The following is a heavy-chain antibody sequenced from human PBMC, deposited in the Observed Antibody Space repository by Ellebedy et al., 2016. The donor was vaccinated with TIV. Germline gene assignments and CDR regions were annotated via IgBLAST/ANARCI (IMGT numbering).Heavy chain of an antibody. D-gene: IGHD3-9*01. J-gene: IGHJ4*02. CDR1: GGTFSTYG. CDR3: VRAYDVLTAYYSFDY. V-gene: IGHV1-69*13. CDR2: LIPIFGTA. Sequence: AASVKVSCKASGGTFSTYGITWVRQAPGQGLEWMGGLIPIFGTAKYAEKFQGRVTNTADESTSTAYMVLSSLRSEDTALYYCVRAYDVLTAYYSFDYWGQGTLVTVSS.